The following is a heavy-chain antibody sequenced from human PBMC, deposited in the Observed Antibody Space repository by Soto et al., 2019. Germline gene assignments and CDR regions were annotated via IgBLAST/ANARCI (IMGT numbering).Heavy chain of an antibody. J-gene: IGHJ6*02. V-gene: IGHV3-11*04. CDR1: GFTFCEYY. Sequence: PGGSLRLSCAASGFTFCEYYMNWVRQAPGKGLEWVSSISSSSTIYYADSVKGRFTISRDNAKNSLYLQMNSLRAEDTAVYYCARDRRITIFGDYYYYYDMDVWGQGTTVTVSS. CDR3: ARDRRITIFGDYYYYYDMDV. D-gene: IGHD3-3*01. CDR2: ISSSSTI.